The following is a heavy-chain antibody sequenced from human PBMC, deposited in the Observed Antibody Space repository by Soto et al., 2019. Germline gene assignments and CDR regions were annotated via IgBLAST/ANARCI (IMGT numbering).Heavy chain of an antibody. D-gene: IGHD2-15*01. CDR2: ISGSGGST. J-gene: IGHJ4*02. Sequence: GGSLRLSCAASGFTFSSYAMSWVRQAPGKGLEWVSAISGSGGSTYYADSVKGRFTISRDNSKNTLYLQMNSLRAEDTAVYYCATDGLGFCSGGSCYPEDWGQGTLVTVSS. V-gene: IGHV3-23*01. CDR1: GFTFSSYA. CDR3: ATDGLGFCSGGSCYPED.